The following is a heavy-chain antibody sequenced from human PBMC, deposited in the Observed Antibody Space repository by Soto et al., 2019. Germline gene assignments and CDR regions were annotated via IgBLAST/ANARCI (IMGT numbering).Heavy chain of an antibody. CDR2: IYYSGST. D-gene: IGHD3-22*01. V-gene: IGHV4-39*01. Sequence: HLQLQASGPGLVKPSETLSLTCTVSGGSISTSSYFWCWLRQPPGKGLEWIGSIYYSGSTYYNPYLKSRVTISVDTSKTQFSLKLSSVTAADTAVYYCARDYDSRGDYWGQGTLVTVSS. CDR3: ARDYDSRGDY. CDR1: GGSISTSSYF. J-gene: IGHJ4*02.